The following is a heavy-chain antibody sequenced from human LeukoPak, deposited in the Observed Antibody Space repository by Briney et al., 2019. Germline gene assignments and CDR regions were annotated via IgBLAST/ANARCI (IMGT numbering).Heavy chain of an antibody. Sequence: SVKVSCKASGYTFSDFYIHWVRQAPGQGLEYVGWITPKSGDTYSPQRFQGRVTMTRDASISTAYMELSSLRSDDTAVYSCARVRLADERAWAYWGQGTLVTVSS. D-gene: IGHD3-3*02. CDR2: ITPKSGDT. CDR1: GYTFSDFY. J-gene: IGHJ4*02. CDR3: ARVRLADERAWAY. V-gene: IGHV1-2*02.